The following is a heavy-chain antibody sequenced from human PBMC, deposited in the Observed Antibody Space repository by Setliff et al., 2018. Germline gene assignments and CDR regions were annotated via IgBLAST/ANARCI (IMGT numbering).Heavy chain of an antibody. Sequence: PSETLSLTCTVSGGSVSSTSHYWGWIRQAPGKGMEWIGSVYYSGYTYSKPSLQSRVSMSVDMSKNQFSMKLTSVTAADTAVYYCARVDFTMIQGVLGLWGQGTLVTVSS. V-gene: IGHV4-39*07. J-gene: IGHJ1*01. CDR1: GGSVSSTSHY. D-gene: IGHD3-10*01. CDR3: ARVDFTMIQGVLGL. CDR2: VYYSGYT.